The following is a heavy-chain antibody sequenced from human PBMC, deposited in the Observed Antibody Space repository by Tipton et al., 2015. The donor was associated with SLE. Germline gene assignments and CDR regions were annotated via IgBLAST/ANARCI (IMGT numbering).Heavy chain of an antibody. Sequence: SLRLSCAASGFTFRNFSLCWVRQAPGKGLEWVATISGSGGSAYYAASVKGRFTISRDNSKNTLYMQRNSLRAEDTALYYCATRPGTSHWYYFDYWGQGTLVTVSS. V-gene: IGHV3-23*01. CDR1: GFTFRNFS. CDR3: ATRPGTSHWYYFDY. J-gene: IGHJ4*02. D-gene: IGHD2-2*01. CDR2: ISGSGGSA.